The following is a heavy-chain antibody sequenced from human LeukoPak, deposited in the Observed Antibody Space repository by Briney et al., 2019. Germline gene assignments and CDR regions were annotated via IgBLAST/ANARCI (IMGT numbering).Heavy chain of an antibody. V-gene: IGHV3-11*01. D-gene: IGHD5-24*01. CDR1: GFTFSNYA. Sequence: PGGSLRLSCAASGFTFSNYAMSWVRQAPGKGLEWVSYISSSGSTIYYADSVKGRFTISRDNAKNSLYLQMNSLRAEDTAVYYCARDYNSYYFDYWGQGTLVTVSS. J-gene: IGHJ4*02. CDR3: ARDYNSYYFDY. CDR2: ISSSGSTI.